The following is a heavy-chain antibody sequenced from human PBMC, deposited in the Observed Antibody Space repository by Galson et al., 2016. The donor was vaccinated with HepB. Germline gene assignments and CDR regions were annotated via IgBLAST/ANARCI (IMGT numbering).Heavy chain of an antibody. Sequence: SLRLSCAASGFTVSGNYLTWVRQAPGRAPECVSIIYSGGGTYYADSVKGRFTISRDSSKNTMYFQMNSLRVEDTAVYYCARALWGQSCSSTSCVTGGLDYWGPGTLVTVSS. D-gene: IGHD2-2*01. CDR3: ARALWGQSCSSTSCVTGGLDY. J-gene: IGHJ4*02. V-gene: IGHV3-53*01. CDR2: IYSGGGT. CDR1: GFTVSGNY.